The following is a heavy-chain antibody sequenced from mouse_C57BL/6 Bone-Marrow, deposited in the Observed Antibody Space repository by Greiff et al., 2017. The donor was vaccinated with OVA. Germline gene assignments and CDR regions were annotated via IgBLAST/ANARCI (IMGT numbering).Heavy chain of an antibody. D-gene: IGHD1-1*01. CDR1: GFSLTSYG. CDR2: IWSGGST. Sequence: QVQLKESGPGLVQPSQSLSITCTVSGFSLTSYGVHWVRQSPGKGLEWLGVIWSGGSTDYNAAFISRLSISKDNSKSQVFFKMNSLQADDSAIYYCARYINTTVEGFAYWGQGTLVTVSA. V-gene: IGHV2-2*01. J-gene: IGHJ3*01. CDR3: ARYINTTVEGFAY.